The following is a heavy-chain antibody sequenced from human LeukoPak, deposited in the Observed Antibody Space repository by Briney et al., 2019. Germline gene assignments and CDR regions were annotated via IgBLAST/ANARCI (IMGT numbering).Heavy chain of an antibody. CDR2: IYTSGST. D-gene: IGHD3-10*01. CDR1: GGSISSGSYY. CDR3: ARLLWFGELGGHNWFDP. Sequence: PSQTLSLTCTVSGGSISSGSYYWSWIRQPGGKGLEWIGRIYTSGSTNYNPSLKSRVTISVDTSKNQFSLKLSSVTAADTAVYYCARLLWFGELGGHNWFDPWGQGTLFTVSS. J-gene: IGHJ5*02. V-gene: IGHV4-61*02.